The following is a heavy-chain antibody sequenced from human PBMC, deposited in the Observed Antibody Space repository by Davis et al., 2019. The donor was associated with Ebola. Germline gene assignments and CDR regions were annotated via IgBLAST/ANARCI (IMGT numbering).Heavy chain of an antibody. CDR3: ARHPGITARPMDY. J-gene: IGHJ4*02. CDR2: IYYSGST. D-gene: IGHD6-6*01. V-gene: IGHV4-39*01. Sequence: MPSETLSLTCTVSGGSISSNSYYWGWIRQPPGKGLEWIGSIYYSGSTCYNPSLKSRVTISVDTSKNQFSLKVTSVTAADTAVYYCARHPGITARPMDYWGQGTLVTVSS. CDR1: GGSISSNSYY.